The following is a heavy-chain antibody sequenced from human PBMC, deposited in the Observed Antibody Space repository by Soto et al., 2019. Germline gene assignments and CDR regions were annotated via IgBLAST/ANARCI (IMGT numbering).Heavy chain of an antibody. J-gene: IGHJ1*01. D-gene: IGHD5-12*01. CDR3: ARGPLARSQVPESYFQH. CDR1: GFTFSSYA. Sequence: QVQLVESGGGVVQPGRSLRLSCAASGFTFSSYAMHWVRQAPGKGLEWVAVISYDGSNKYYADSVKGRFTISRDNSKNTLYLQMSSLRAEDTAVYYCARGPLARSQVPESYFQHWGQGTLVTVSS. CDR2: ISYDGSNK. V-gene: IGHV3-30-3*01.